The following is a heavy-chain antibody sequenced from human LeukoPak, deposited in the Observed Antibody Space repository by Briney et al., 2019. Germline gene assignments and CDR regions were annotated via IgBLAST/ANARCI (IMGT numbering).Heavy chain of an antibody. CDR2: INPNSGGT. CDR3: ARGYDSSGGLGY. Sequence: GASVKVSCKASGYTLTSDGISWVRQAPGQGLEWMGWINPNSGGTNYAQKFQGRGTMTMDTSISTAYMELSRLRSDDTAVYYCARGYDSSGGLGYWGQGTLVTVSS. V-gene: IGHV1-2*02. CDR1: GYTLTSDG. D-gene: IGHD3-22*01. J-gene: IGHJ4*02.